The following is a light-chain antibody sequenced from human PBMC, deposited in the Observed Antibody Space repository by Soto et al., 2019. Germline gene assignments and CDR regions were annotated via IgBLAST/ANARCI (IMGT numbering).Light chain of an antibody. CDR2: WAS. J-gene: IGKJ2*01. V-gene: IGKV4-1*01. CDR1: QSVLHSSNNKNY. CDR3: QQYYDTPYT. Sequence: DIVMTQSPESLAVSLGERATINCKSSQSVLHSSNNKNYLAWYQQKPGQPPKLLIYWASTRESGVPDRFSGSGSGTDFTLTIRSLQAEDVAIYYCQQYYDTPYTFGQGTKLEIK.